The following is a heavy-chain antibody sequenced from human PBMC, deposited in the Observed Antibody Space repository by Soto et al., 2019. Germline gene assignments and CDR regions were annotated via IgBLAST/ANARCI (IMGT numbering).Heavy chain of an antibody. CDR3: AGTYCRSGNCYSGRGNHYYYGMDV. CDR2: IIPTIETP. CDR1: GGAFSSGV. J-gene: IGHJ6*02. V-gene: IGHV1-69*06. D-gene: IGHD2-2*02. Sequence: QVQLVQSESEVKMPGSSVTVSCKASGGAFSSGVISWVRQAPGQGLEWMGGIIPTIETPNYAQKFQGRVIITADKSTNTAYMRLFGLRSEDTAVYYCAGTYCRSGNCYSGRGNHYYYGMDVWGQGTAVTVSS.